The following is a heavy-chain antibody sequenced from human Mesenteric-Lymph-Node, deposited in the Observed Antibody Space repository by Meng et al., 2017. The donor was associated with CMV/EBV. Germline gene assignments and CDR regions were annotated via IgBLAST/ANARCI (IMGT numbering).Heavy chain of an antibody. CDR3: ARHQRWLKSEGGFNY. CDR2: INHSGST. Sequence: QRQLQQGGAGLLKPSETLSLTCAVYGGSFSGYYWSWIRQPPGKGLEWIGEINHSGSTNYNPSLKSRVTISVDTSKNQFSLKLSSVTAADTAVYYCARHQRWLKSEGGFNYWGQGTLVTVSS. CDR1: GGSFSGYY. D-gene: IGHD4-23*01. J-gene: IGHJ4*02. V-gene: IGHV4-34*01.